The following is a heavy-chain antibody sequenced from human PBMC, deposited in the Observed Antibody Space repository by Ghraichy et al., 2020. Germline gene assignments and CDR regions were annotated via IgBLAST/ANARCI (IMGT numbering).Heavy chain of an antibody. D-gene: IGHD4-11*01. CDR2: ISSSSSYI. J-gene: IGHJ4*02. CDR1: VFTFSSYS. Sequence: LSLTCAASVFTFSSYSMNWVRQAPGKGLEWVSSISSSSSYIYYADSVKGRFTISRDNAKNSLYLQMNSLRAEDTAVYYCASYSNYGIYWGQGTLVTVSS. CDR3: ASYSNYGIY. V-gene: IGHV3-21*01.